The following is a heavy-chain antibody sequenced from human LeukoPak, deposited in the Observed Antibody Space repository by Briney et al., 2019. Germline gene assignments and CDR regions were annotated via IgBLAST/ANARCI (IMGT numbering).Heavy chain of an antibody. D-gene: IGHD5-24*01. Sequence: SETLSLTCTVSGGSISSYYWSWIRQPPAKGLEWIGYIYYSGSTNYNPSLKSRVTISVDTSKNQFSLKLSSVTAADTAVYYCARVGRDGYIVDYWGQGTLVTVSS. CDR3: ARVGRDGYIVDY. V-gene: IGHV4-59*01. J-gene: IGHJ4*02. CDR1: GGSISSYY. CDR2: IYYSGST.